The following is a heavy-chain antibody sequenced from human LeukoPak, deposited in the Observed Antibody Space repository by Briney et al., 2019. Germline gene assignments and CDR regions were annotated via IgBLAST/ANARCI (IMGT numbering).Heavy chain of an antibody. V-gene: IGHV4-38-2*02. CDR1: GYSISSGYF. CDR2: ISHRGNT. D-gene: IGHD6-13*01. Sequence: SETLSLTCTVSGYSISSGYFWGWIRQPPGKGLEWIGTISHRGNTYYNPSLKSRVTKSVDTSKNQFSLKLSSVTAADTAVYYCARDGEQQLDTFDYWGQGTLVTVSS. J-gene: IGHJ4*02. CDR3: ARDGEQQLDTFDY.